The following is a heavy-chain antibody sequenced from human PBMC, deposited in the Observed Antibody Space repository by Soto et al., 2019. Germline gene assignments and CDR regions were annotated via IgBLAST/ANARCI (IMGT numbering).Heavy chain of an antibody. J-gene: IGHJ4*02. D-gene: IGHD2-15*01. V-gene: IGHV4-59*01. CDR3: ARADPDASVGY. Sequence: SETLSLTCTVSGGSTSSYYWTWLRQSPGRGLEWIGYISYSGSTYYNPSLKSRVTISADTSKNQFSLRMNSMIAADTAVYYCARADPDASVGYWGQGTLVTVSS. CDR2: ISYSGST. CDR1: GGSTSSYY.